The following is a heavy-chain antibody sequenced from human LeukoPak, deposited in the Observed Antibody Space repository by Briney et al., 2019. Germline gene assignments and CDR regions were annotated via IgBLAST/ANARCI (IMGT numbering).Heavy chain of an antibody. CDR1: GSSVSSGSYY. J-gene: IGHJ4*02. V-gene: IGHV4-61*01. D-gene: IGHD6-19*01. CDR2: IYYSGST. CDR3: VRDSSGWDYDY. Sequence: PSETLSLTCTVSGSSVSSGSYYWSWIRQPPGKGLEWIGYIYYSGSTNYNPSLKSRVTISVDTSKNQFSLKLSSVTAADTAVYYCVRDSSGWDYDYWGQGTLVTVSS.